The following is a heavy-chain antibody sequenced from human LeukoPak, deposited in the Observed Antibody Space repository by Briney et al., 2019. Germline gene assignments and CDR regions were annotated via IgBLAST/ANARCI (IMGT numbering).Heavy chain of an antibody. Sequence: GGSLRLSCAASGFTFSSYAMSWVRQAPGKGLEWVSGISWNSGSIFYADSVKGRFTISRDNAKNSLYLQMNSMRAEDTAVYYCARYAAPIDYWGQGTLVTVSS. CDR1: GFTFSSYA. D-gene: IGHD2-2*01. V-gene: IGHV3-48*04. CDR2: ISWNSGSI. CDR3: ARYAAPIDY. J-gene: IGHJ4*02.